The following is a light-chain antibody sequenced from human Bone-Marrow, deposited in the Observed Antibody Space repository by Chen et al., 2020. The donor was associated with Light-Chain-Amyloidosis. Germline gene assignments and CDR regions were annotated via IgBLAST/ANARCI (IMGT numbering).Light chain of an antibody. CDR2: EVT. V-gene: IGLV2-14*01. CDR3: SSYTITDALV. J-gene: IGLJ1*01. Sequence: QSALTHPASVSGSPGQSITISCTGTSSDVGGDNHVSWYQQHPDKAPRLMMYEVTNRPSWVPDRFSGSKSDDTASRSISQLQTEDEADYLCSSYTITDALVFGGGTRVTVL. CDR1: SSDVGGDNH.